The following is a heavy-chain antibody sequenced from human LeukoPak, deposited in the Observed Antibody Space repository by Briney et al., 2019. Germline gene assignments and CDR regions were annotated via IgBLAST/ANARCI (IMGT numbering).Heavy chain of an antibody. CDR1: GIIFSDYW. CDR3: VNDLARRGGY. Sequence: GGSLRLSCAVSGIIFSDYWMSWVRQAPGKGLQWVANIKHDSSEKYYVDSVKGRFTISRDNAKNSLYLQMNSLRAEDTAVYYCVNDLARRGGYWGQGTLVTVSA. CDR2: IKHDSSEK. V-gene: IGHV3-7*01. D-gene: IGHD3-16*01. J-gene: IGHJ4*02.